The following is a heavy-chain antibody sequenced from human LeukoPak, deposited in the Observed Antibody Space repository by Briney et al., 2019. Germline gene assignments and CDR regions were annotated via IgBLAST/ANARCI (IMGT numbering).Heavy chain of an antibody. CDR1: GFTFSNAW. V-gene: IGHV3-15*01. J-gene: IGHJ4*02. D-gene: IGHD3-10*01. CDR2: IKSKTDDGTT. Sequence: PGGSLRLSCAASGFTFSNAWMSWVRQAPGRGLEWLGRIKSKTDDGTTDYAAPVKGRITISRDDSKNTLFLQMNSLRAEDTAVYYCAKDHGRSRHYYGSGSYSDYRGQGTLVTVSS. CDR3: AKDHGRSRHYYGSGSYSDY.